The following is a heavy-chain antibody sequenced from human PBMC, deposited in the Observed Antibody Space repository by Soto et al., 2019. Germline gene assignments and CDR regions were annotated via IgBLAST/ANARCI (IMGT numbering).Heavy chain of an antibody. CDR1: GFTFSSYG. CDR3: ARVYCSGGSCYSGGLANDY. J-gene: IGHJ4*02. D-gene: IGHD2-15*01. CDR2: IWYDGSNK. Sequence: GGSLRLSCAASGFTFSSYGMHWVRQAPGKGLEWVAVIWYDGSNKYYADSVKGRFTISRDNSKNTLYLQMNSLRAEDTAVYYCARVYCSGGSCYSGGLANDYWGQGTLVTVSS. V-gene: IGHV3-33*01.